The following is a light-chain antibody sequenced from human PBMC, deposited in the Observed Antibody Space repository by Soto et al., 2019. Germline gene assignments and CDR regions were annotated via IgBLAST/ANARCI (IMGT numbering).Light chain of an antibody. CDR2: SNN. V-gene: IGLV1-44*01. Sequence: QSVLTQPPSASGTPGQRVSISCSGSSSNIGTYTVNWYQQVPGTAPKLLIYSNNQRPSGVPDRFSGSKSGTSASLAISGLQSEDEADYYCAAWDASLNGVIFGGGTKVTVL. CDR3: AAWDASLNGVI. J-gene: IGLJ2*01. CDR1: SSNIGTYT.